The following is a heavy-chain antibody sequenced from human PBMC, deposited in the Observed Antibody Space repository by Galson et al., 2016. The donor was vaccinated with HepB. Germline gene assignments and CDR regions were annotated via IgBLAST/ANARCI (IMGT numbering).Heavy chain of an antibody. D-gene: IGHD5/OR15-5a*01. Sequence: SLRLSCAASGFTFSGSAIHWVRQATGKGLEWVGRIRSQGNSYATGYAASVRGRFTISRDDSKNTAYPQMNTLETEDTAVYFCNTRKGSRSGPTGVYDYIKDVWGQGTTVTVSS. J-gene: IGHJ6*02. V-gene: IGHV3-73*01. CDR1: GFTFSGSA. CDR3: NTRKGSRSGPTGVYDYIKDV. CDR2: IRSQGNSYAT.